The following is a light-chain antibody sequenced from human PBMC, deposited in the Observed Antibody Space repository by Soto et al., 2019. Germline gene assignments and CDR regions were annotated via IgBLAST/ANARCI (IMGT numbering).Light chain of an antibody. V-gene: IGLV1-51*01. J-gene: IGLJ3*02. CDR1: SSNIGNHY. CDR2: DND. CDR3: GTWDTSLRTGRV. Sequence: QSALTQPPSMSAAPGQTVTISCSGGSSNIGNHYVSWYQQVPGTAPKLLIYDNDKRPSGIPDRFSGSKSGTSATLAITGLQTGDEGYYYCGTWDTSLRTGRVFGGGTKLTVL.